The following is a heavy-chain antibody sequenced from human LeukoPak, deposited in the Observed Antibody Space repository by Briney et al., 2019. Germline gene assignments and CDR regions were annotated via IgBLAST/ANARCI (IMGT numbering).Heavy chain of an antibody. CDR3: ARDHGSSSPDY. D-gene: IGHD6-6*01. CDR1: GFTFSSYW. CDR2: IKQDGSEK. Sequence: PGGSQRLSCAASGFTFSSYWMSWVRQAPGKGQEWVANIKQDGSEKYYVDSVKGRFTISRDNAKNSLYLQMNSLRAEDTAVYYCARDHGSSSPDYWGQGTLVTVSS. J-gene: IGHJ4*02. V-gene: IGHV3-7*01.